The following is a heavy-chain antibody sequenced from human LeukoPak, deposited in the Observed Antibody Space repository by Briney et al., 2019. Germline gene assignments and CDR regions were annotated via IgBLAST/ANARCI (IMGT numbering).Heavy chain of an antibody. CDR3: ASAAGPFDN. J-gene: IGHJ4*02. CDR2: IWFNGSIK. CDR1: GFTFSSYE. Sequence: PGGSLRLSCAASGFTFSSYELNWVRQDPGKGPEWVAVIWFNGSIKYYADSVKGRFTISRDNSKNTLYLQMNSLRAEDTALYYCASAAGPFDNWGQGTLVTVSS. D-gene: IGHD6-19*01. V-gene: IGHV3-33*08.